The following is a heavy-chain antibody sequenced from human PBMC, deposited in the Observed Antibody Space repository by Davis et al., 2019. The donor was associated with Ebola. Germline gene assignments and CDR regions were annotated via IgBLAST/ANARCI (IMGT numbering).Heavy chain of an antibody. CDR2: FKSRTDGGTT. J-gene: IGHJ4*02. CDR1: GFTFSNAW. V-gene: IGHV3-15*01. Sequence: GESLKISCAASGFTFSNAWMSWVRQAPGKGLEWVGRFKSRTDGGTTDYAAPVKGRFTISRDDSESIAYLQMNSLKTEDTAVYYCTRGSGYTYGPDFDFWGQGTLVTVSS. D-gene: IGHD5-18*01. CDR3: TRGSGYTYGPDFDF.